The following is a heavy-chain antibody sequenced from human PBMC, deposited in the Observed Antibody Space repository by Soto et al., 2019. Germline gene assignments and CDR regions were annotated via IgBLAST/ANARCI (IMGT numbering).Heavy chain of an antibody. CDR3: ARQVWFGELLPYYYYYYMDV. CDR1: GYTFTSYG. J-gene: IGHJ6*03. Sequence: QVQLVQSGAEVKKPGASVKVSCKASGYTFTSYGISWVRQAPGQGLEWMGWISAYNGNTNYAQNLQGRVTMTTDTSTSTAYMELRSLRSDDTAVYYCARQVWFGELLPYYYYYYMDVWGKGTTVTVSS. V-gene: IGHV1-18*01. CDR2: ISAYNGNT. D-gene: IGHD3-10*01.